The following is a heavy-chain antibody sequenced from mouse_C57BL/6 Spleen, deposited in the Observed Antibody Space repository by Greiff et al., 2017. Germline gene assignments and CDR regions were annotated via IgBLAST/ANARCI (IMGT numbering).Heavy chain of an antibody. V-gene: IGHV1-61*01. CDR3: ARGYYGSSYAWFAY. CDR1: GYTFTSYW. CDR2: IYPSDSET. J-gene: IGHJ3*01. Sequence: QVHVKQPGAELVRPGSSVKLSCKASGYTFTSYWMDWVKQRPGQGLEWIGNIYPSDSETHYNQKFKDKATLTVDKSSSTAYMQLSSLTSEDSAVYYCARGYYGSSYAWFAYWGQGTLVTVSA. D-gene: IGHD1-1*01.